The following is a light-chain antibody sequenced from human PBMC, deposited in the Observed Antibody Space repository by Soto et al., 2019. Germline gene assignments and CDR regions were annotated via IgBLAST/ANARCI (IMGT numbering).Light chain of an antibody. J-gene: IGLJ3*02. CDR1: SSNIGSNY. Sequence: QPVLTQPPSASGTPRQRVTISCSGSSSNIGSNYVYWYQQLPGTAPKLLIYRNNQRPSGVPDRFSGSKSGTPASLAISGLRSEDEADYYCAAWDDSLSAPWVFGGGTALTVL. CDR3: AAWDDSLSAPWV. CDR2: RNN. V-gene: IGLV1-47*01.